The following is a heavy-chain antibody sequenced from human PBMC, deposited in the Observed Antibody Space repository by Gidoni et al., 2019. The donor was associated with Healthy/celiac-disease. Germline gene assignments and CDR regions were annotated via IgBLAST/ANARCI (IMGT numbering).Heavy chain of an antibody. CDR3: ARDSRVKVVVVAATPGWFDP. D-gene: IGHD2-15*01. Sequence: QLQLQESGPGLVKPSETLSLTCTVPGGSISSSSYYWGWIRQPPGKGLEWIGSIYYSGSTYYNPSLKSRVTISVDTSKNQFSLKLSSVTAADTAVYYCARDSRVKVVVVAATPGWFDPWGQGTLVTVSS. V-gene: IGHV4-39*07. CDR2: IYYSGST. J-gene: IGHJ5*02. CDR1: GGSISSSSYY.